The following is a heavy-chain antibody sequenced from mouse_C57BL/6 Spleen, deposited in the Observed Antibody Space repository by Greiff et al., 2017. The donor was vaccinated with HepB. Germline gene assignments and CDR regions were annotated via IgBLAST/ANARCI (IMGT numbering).Heavy chain of an antibody. V-gene: IGHV1-74*01. J-gene: IGHJ3*01. CDR1: GYTFTSYW. CDR3: AIEGAGTRLFAY. CDR2: IHPSDSDT. D-gene: IGHD4-1*01. Sequence: QVQLKQPGAELVKPGASVKVSCKASGYTFTSYWMHWVKQRPGQGLEWIGRIHPSDSDTNYNQKFKGKATLTVDKSSSTAYMQLSSLTSEDSAVYYCAIEGAGTRLFAYWGQGTLVTVSA.